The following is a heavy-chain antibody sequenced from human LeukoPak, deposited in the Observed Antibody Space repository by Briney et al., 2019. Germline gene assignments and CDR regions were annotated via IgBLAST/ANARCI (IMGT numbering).Heavy chain of an antibody. CDR1: GASIDDYY. Sequence: SETPSLTCTVSGASIDDYYWNWIRQPPGKGLEWIGYIFDTWITNYNPSLKSRVTISIDTSKNQFSPKLTSVTAADTAVYYCARRLTKVDHGLDVWGQGTTVTVSS. D-gene: IGHD3-10*01. CDR2: IFDTWIT. J-gene: IGHJ6*02. CDR3: ARRLTKVDHGLDV. V-gene: IGHV4-59*08.